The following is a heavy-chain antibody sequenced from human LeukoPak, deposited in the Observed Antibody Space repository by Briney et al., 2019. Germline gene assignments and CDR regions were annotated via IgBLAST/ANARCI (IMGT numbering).Heavy chain of an antibody. Sequence: GGSLRLSCVASGFTFSRYAMIWVRQAPGKGLEWVSAIVAGGGGKYADSVKGRFTVSGDNSKNTLYLQMNGLTAEDTAVYFCARDPNGDYIGAFDFRGQGTRVTVSS. V-gene: IGHV3-23*01. J-gene: IGHJ3*01. CDR1: GFTFSRYA. D-gene: IGHD4-17*01. CDR2: IVAGGGG. CDR3: ARDPNGDYIGAFDF.